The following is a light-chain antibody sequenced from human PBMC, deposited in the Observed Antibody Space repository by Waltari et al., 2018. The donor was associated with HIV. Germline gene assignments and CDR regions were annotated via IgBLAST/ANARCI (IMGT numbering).Light chain of an antibody. CDR2: LAS. CDR1: QILMPSNGYTS. V-gene: IGKV2-28*01. Sequence: DIVMTQSPLSLSVTPGEPASISCRSSQILMPSNGYTSLDWYLQKPGQSPLLLIYLASNRASGVPDRFSGSGSGTDFTLRISRVEAEDVGVYFCMQALLSPTFGQGTKVEI. CDR3: MQALLSPT. J-gene: IGKJ1*01.